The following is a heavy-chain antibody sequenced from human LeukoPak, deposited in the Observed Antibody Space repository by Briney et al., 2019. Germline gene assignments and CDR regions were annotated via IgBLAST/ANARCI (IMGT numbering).Heavy chain of an antibody. J-gene: IGHJ4*02. V-gene: IGHV4-34*01. D-gene: IGHD3-10*01. CDR1: GGSFSGYY. Sequence: PSETLSLTCTVYGGSFSGYYWSWIRQPPGKGLEWIGEINHSGRTKYNPSLKSRLTISVHTSKNQFSLKLSSVTAADTAVYYCARTFYYGSVGYYNRLGLTLDWFDYWGQGTLVTVSS. CDR2: INHSGRT. CDR3: ARTFYYGSVGYYNRLGLTLDWFDY.